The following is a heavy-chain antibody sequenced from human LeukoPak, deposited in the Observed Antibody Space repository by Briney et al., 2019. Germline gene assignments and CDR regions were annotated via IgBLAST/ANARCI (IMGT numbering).Heavy chain of an antibody. Sequence: SETLSLTCTVSGGSIRSYYWSWIRQPPGKGLEWIGYIYYSGSTNYNPSLKSRVTISADTSRNQFSLKLSSVTAADTAVYYCARRRGRGYDLPSKYYFDYWGQGTLVTVSS. CDR3: ARRRGRGYDLPSKYYFDY. D-gene: IGHD5-12*01. V-gene: IGHV4-59*08. J-gene: IGHJ4*02. CDR1: GGSIRSYY. CDR2: IYYSGST.